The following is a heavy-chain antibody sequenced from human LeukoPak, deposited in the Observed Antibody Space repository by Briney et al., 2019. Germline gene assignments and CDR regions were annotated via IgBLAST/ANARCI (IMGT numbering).Heavy chain of an antibody. J-gene: IGHJ4*02. Sequence: GGSLRLSCAASGFTISSNYMSWVRQAPGKGLEWVSVISVDGGGTYYADSVKGRFTISRDNSKSTLYLQMNSLRAEDTAVYYCAKDSVGVAGPDYWGQGSLVTVSS. CDR2: ISVDGGGT. CDR1: GFTISSNY. CDR3: AKDSVGVAGPDY. D-gene: IGHD6-19*01. V-gene: IGHV3-23*01.